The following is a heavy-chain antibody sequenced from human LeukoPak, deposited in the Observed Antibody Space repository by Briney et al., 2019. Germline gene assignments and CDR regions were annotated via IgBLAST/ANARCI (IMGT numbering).Heavy chain of an antibody. Sequence: KPSETLSLTCTVSGAFISNYYWSWIRQTTEKGLEWMGHIHSSGGSSFYPSLKSRLTLSIDTSRNQLSLKLPSVTAADTAVYFCARLGSYHDFWGQGALVTDSS. D-gene: IGHD1-26*01. J-gene: IGHJ4*02. CDR3: ARLGSYHDF. CDR1: GAFISNYY. CDR2: IHSSGGS. V-gene: IGHV4-4*09.